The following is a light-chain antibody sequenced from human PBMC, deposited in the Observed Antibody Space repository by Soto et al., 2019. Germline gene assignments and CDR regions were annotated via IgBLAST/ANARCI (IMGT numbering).Light chain of an antibody. CDR2: AAS. CDR1: QSISSY. Sequence: DIQMTQSPSSLSASVGDRVTITCRASQSISSYLNWYQQKPGKAPKLLIYAASSLQSGVPSSFSGSGSGTDFNLTISSLQPEDFATYYCQQSYSTPRPFGQGTKVDIK. J-gene: IGKJ1*01. V-gene: IGKV1-39*01. CDR3: QQSYSTPRP.